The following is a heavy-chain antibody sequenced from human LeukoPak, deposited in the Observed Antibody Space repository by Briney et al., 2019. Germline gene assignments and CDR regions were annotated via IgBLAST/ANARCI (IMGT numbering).Heavy chain of an antibody. D-gene: IGHD3-9*01. CDR1: GYTFTGYY. V-gene: IGHV1-2*02. J-gene: IGHJ4*02. Sequence: GASVKVSCKASGYTFTGYYMHWVRQAPGQGLEWMGWVNPSSGGTNYAQKFQGRVTMTRDTSISTAYMELSRLRSDDTAVYYCARGPHRNILTGYELYWGQGTLVTVSS. CDR2: VNPSSGGT. CDR3: ARGPHRNILTGYELY.